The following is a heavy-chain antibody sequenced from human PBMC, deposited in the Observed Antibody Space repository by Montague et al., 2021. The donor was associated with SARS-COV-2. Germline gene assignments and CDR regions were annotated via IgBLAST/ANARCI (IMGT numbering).Heavy chain of an antibody. Sequence: SETLSLTCTVSGGSISSSSYYWGWIRQPPGKGLEWIGSIYYSGSTYYNPSLKSRVTISVDTSKNQFSLKLSSVTAADTAVYYCASPGVYYDSSGLLDFDYWGQGTLVTVSS. J-gene: IGHJ4*02. CDR3: ASPGVYYDSSGLLDFDY. D-gene: IGHD3-22*01. CDR2: IYYSGST. V-gene: IGHV4-39*01. CDR1: GGSISSSSYY.